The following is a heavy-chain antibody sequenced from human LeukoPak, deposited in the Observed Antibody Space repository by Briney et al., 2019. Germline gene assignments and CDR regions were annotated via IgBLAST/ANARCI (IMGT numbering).Heavy chain of an antibody. Sequence: SSETLSLTCTVSGGSMSNSYLTWVRQPAGKGLEWIGRMYVSGTTNYNPSLRSRVTMSIDSSNNQFSLRLGSVTAADTAVYYCARENYNDSSGYSEGMDVWGQGTTVTVS. J-gene: IGHJ6*02. V-gene: IGHV4-4*07. CDR2: MYVSGTT. D-gene: IGHD3-22*01. CDR3: ARENYNDSSGYSEGMDV. CDR1: GGSMSNSY.